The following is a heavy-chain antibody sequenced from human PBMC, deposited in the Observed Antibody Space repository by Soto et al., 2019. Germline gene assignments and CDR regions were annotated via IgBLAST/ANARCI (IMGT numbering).Heavy chain of an antibody. CDR2: MNPNSGNT. CDR1: GYTFTSYD. Sequence: QVQLVQSGAEVKKPGASVKVSCKASGYTFTSYDINWVRQATGQGLEWMGWMNPNSGNTGHAQKFKGRVTMTRNTSIYTPYIELSSLRSEHTAVYYCARERTGTTSMDVWGQGNTVTVSS. CDR3: ARERTGTTSMDV. D-gene: IGHD1-1*01. J-gene: IGHJ6*02. V-gene: IGHV1-8*01.